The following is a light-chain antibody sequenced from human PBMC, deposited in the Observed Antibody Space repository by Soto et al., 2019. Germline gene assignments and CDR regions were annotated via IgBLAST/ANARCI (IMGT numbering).Light chain of an antibody. Sequence: AIRMTQSPSSLSASTGDRVTITCRASQGNSSYLAWYQQKPGKAPKLLIYAASTLQSGVPSTFSGSGSGTAFTLTISCLQSEDFATYYCQQYYSYPVTFGQGTKVEIK. CDR3: QQYYSYPVT. CDR1: QGNSSY. CDR2: AAS. J-gene: IGKJ1*01. V-gene: IGKV1-8*01.